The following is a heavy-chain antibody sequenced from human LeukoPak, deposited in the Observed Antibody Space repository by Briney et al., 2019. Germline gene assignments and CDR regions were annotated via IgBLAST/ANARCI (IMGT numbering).Heavy chain of an antibody. J-gene: IGHJ5*02. D-gene: IGHD3-10*01. Sequence: ASVKVSFKASGYTFTSCYMHWVRQAPGQGLEWMGIINPSGGSTSYAQKFQGRVTMTRDTSTSTVYMELSSLRSEDTAVYYCARGRRFGSGSYAREKDNWFDPWGQGTLVTVSS. CDR3: ARGRRFGSGSYAREKDNWFDP. V-gene: IGHV1-46*01. CDR2: INPSGGST. CDR1: GYTFTSCY.